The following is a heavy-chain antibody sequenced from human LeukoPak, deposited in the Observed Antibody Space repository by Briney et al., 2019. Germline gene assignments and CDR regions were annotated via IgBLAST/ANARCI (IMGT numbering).Heavy chain of an antibody. CDR3: ARAPVSGAWDFDY. Sequence: GGSLRLSCAASGFTFSSYAMHWVRQAPGKGLEWVAVISYDGSNKYYADSVKGRFTISRDNAKNSLYLQMNSLRAEDTAVYYCARAPVSGAWDFDYWGQGTLVTVSS. CDR2: ISYDGSNK. D-gene: IGHD7-27*01. J-gene: IGHJ4*02. CDR1: GFTFSSYA. V-gene: IGHV3-30-3*01.